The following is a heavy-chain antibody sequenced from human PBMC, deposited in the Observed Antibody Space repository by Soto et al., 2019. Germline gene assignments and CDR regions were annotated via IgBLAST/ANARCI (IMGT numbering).Heavy chain of an antibody. Sequence: GGSLRLSCAASGFTFSSYAMSWVRQAPGKGLEWVSAISGSGGSTYYADSVKGRFTISRDNSKNTLYLQMNGLRAEDTAVYYCAKRPPYYYDSSGYGGNYWGQGTLVTVSS. CDR2: ISGSGGST. D-gene: IGHD3-22*01. J-gene: IGHJ4*02. CDR1: GFTFSSYA. V-gene: IGHV3-23*01. CDR3: AKRPPYYYDSSGYGGNY.